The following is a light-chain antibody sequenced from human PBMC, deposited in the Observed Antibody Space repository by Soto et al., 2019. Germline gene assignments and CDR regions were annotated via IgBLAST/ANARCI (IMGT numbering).Light chain of an antibody. J-gene: IGKJ1*01. Sequence: DIQVAQSPSSLSASVGDRVTITCRASQRIDNFLAWYQQKPGKVPKLLIYAASTLESGVPSRFSVSGSGIDFTLTISSLQPEDVATYYCQKYNSGPRTFGQGTKLEI. V-gene: IGKV1-27*01. CDR3: QKYNSGPRT. CDR1: QRIDNF. CDR2: AAS.